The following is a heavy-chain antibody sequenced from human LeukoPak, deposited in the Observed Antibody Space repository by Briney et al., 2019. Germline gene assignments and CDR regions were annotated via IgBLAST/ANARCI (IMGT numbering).Heavy chain of an antibody. J-gene: IGHJ6*03. CDR3: ARDTFIAVAGTAYYYYYMDV. CDR2: IRYDGTNK. Sequence: GGSLRLSCAASGFTFSSYGMHWVRQAPGKGLEWVAFIRYDGTNKYYADSVKGRFTISRDNSKNTLYLQMNSLRAEDTAVYYCARDTFIAVAGTAYYYYYMDVWGKGTTVTVSS. V-gene: IGHV3-30*02. D-gene: IGHD6-19*01. CDR1: GFTFSSYG.